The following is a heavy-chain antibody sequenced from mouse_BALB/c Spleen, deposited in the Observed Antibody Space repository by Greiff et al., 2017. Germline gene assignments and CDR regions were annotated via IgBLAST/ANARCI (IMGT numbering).Heavy chain of an antibody. Sequence: QVQLQQSAAELARPGASVKMSCKASGYTFTSYTMHWVKQRPGQGLEWIGYINPSSGYTEYNQKFKDKTTLTADKSSSTAYMQLSSLTSEDSAVYYCAREGVLRFYYAMDYWGQGTSVTVSS. CDR3: AREGVLRFYYAMDY. CDR1: GYTFTSYT. CDR2: INPSSGYT. J-gene: IGHJ4*01. V-gene: IGHV1-4*02. D-gene: IGHD1-1*01.